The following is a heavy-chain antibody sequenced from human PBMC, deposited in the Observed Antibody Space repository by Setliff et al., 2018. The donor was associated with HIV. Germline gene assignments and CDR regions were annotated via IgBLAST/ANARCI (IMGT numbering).Heavy chain of an antibody. CDR2: INPSGGST. Sequence: ASVKVSCKASGYIFTSYYMHWVRQAPGQGLEWLGVINPSGGSTDYAQTFKDRVTMTKDTATATVNMELRSLTSDDTAVYYCARGGIAAADKRDINFWGQGTMVTVSS. V-gene: IGHV1-46*01. D-gene: IGHD6-13*01. J-gene: IGHJ3*01. CDR1: GYIFTSYY. CDR3: ARGGIAAADKRDINF.